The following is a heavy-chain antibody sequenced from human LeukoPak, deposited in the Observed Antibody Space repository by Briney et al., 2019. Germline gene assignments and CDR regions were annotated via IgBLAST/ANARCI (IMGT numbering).Heavy chain of an antibody. CDR3: AREGEDDYGDYGAFDI. Sequence: GGSLRLSCAASGFTFSSYWMSWVRQAPGKGLEWVANIKQDGSEKYYVDSVRGRFAISRDSGKNALYLQMNSLRAEDTAVYYCAREGEDDYGDYGAFDIWGQGTMVTVSS. D-gene: IGHD4-17*01. J-gene: IGHJ3*02. V-gene: IGHV3-7*01. CDR1: GFTFSSYW. CDR2: IKQDGSEK.